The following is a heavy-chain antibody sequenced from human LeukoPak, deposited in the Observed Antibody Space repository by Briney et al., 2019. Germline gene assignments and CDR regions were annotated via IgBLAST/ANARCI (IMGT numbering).Heavy chain of an antibody. CDR1: GYSFTSYW. Sequence: GEALKSSRNGSGYSFTSYWIGWVRQMRGKGLEWMGIIYLVDSEIRYSPSFQCQVTFSADKTISTAHLHWSSLKASATAMYYCARQYSSSWYANDAFDIWGQGTMVTVSS. CDR2: IYLVDSEI. CDR3: ARQYSSSWYANDAFDI. D-gene: IGHD6-13*01. V-gene: IGHV5-51*01. J-gene: IGHJ3*02.